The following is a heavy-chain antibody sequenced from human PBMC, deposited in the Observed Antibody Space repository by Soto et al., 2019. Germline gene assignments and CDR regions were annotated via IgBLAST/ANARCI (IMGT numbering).Heavy chain of an antibody. Sequence: EVQLVESGGVVVQPGGSLRLSCAASGFTFDDYTMHWVRQAPGKGLEWVSLISWDGGSTYYADSVKGRFTISRDNSKNSLYLQMNSLRTEDTALYYCAKDKVVTTSNYYGGMDVWGQGPTVTVSS. J-gene: IGHJ6*02. CDR2: ISWDGGST. V-gene: IGHV3-43*01. CDR3: AKDKVVTTSNYYGGMDV. CDR1: GFTFDDYT. D-gene: IGHD4-4*01.